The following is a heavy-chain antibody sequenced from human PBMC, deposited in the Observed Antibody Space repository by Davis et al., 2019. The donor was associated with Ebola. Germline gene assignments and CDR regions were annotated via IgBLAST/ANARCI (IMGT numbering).Heavy chain of an antibody. J-gene: IGHJ4*02. CDR3: AKKPSFAWLSGYFDS. D-gene: IGHD3-9*01. Sequence: GESLKIPCVVSGFTFSNYAMSWVRQTPGRGLEWVSAISGNGDNTYYPDSVKGRFTISRDNSKNTVSLHRSSLRAEGTAGYYCAKKPSFAWLSGYFDSWGQGTLVSVSS. V-gene: IGHV3-23*01. CDR1: GFTFSNYA. CDR2: ISGNGDNT.